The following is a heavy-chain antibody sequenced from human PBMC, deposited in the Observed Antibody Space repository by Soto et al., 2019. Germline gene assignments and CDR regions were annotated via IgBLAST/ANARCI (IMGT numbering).Heavy chain of an antibody. V-gene: IGHV3-11*01. CDR3: ARFWGDGYYNC. D-gene: IGHD3-9*01. Sequence: QVQLVESGGGLVKPGGSLRLSCAASGFTLSDYYMTWIRQAPGKGLEWVADISISGTNIHYADSVRGRFTIARDNAKNSRLLQMNTLKAEGTAVYYCARFWGDGYYNCWGQGNLVSVSS. CDR2: ISISGTNI. CDR1: GFTLSDYY. J-gene: IGHJ4*02.